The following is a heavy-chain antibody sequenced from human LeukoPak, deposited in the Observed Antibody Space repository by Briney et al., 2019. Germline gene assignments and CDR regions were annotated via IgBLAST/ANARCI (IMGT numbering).Heavy chain of an antibody. J-gene: IGHJ3*02. Sequence: SETLSLTCTVSGGSISSYYWRWIRQPPGKGLEWIGYIYYSGSTNYNPSLKSRVTISVDTSKNQFSLKLSSVTAADTAVYYCAREATGTGDSSGYYPQDAFDIWGQGTMVTVSS. CDR3: AREATGTGDSSGYYPQDAFDI. V-gene: IGHV4-59*01. CDR1: GGSISSYY. D-gene: IGHD3-22*01. CDR2: IYYSGST.